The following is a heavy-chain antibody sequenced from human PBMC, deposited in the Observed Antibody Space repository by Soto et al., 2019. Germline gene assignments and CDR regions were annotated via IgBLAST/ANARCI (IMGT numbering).Heavy chain of an antibody. Sequence: GGSLRLSCEASGFTFRNYAMTWVRQAPGKGLEWVSLISANDVGTYYAESVKTRFTISTDKSRNTVYLQMDSLRADDTAIYYCAKAKNDYNWDNRPPFDSWGQGTLVTVSS. V-gene: IGHV3-23*01. CDR2: ISANDVGT. D-gene: IGHD1-20*01. CDR3: AKAKNDYNWDNRPPFDS. J-gene: IGHJ4*02. CDR1: GFTFRNYA.